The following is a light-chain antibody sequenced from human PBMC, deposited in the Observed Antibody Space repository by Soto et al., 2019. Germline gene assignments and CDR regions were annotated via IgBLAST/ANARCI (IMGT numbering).Light chain of an antibody. CDR2: GNR. CDR1: NSNLGAGYD. V-gene: IGLV1-40*01. Sequence: QSVLTQPPSVSGAPGQRVTISCTGNNSNLGAGYDVHWYQQLPGAAPKLVIFGNRNRPSGVPERFSGSKSGTSASLAITGLQAEDEADYYCATWDDSPSGVVFGGGTQLTVL. J-gene: IGLJ3*02. CDR3: ATWDDSPSGVV.